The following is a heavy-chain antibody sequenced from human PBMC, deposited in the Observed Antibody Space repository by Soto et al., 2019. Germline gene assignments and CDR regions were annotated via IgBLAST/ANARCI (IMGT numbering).Heavy chain of an antibody. CDR2: ISYDGSNK. CDR1: GFTFSSYA. Sequence: PGGSLRLSCAASGFTFSSYAMHWVRQAPGKGLEWVAAISYDGSNKYYADSVKGRFTISRDNSKNTLYLQMNSLRAEDTAVYYCARAYCGGDCYGYYYYGMDVWGQGTTVTVSS. J-gene: IGHJ6*02. V-gene: IGHV3-30-3*01. D-gene: IGHD2-21*02. CDR3: ARAYCGGDCYGYYYYGMDV.